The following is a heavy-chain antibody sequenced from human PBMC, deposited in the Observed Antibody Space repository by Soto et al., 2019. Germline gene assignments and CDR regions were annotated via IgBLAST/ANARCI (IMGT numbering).Heavy chain of an antibody. CDR2: IYYIGDT. V-gene: IGHV4-59*01. CDR3: ARFTRTPDS. Sequence: SETLSLTCTVSRASMTNNYWTWFRQPPGQGLESIGYIYYIGDTNSNPSLKSRVTISIDTSKKQFSLQLRSVTAADTAIYYCARFTRTPDSWGQGILVTVS. J-gene: IGHJ4*02. D-gene: IGHD1-1*01. CDR1: RASMTNNY.